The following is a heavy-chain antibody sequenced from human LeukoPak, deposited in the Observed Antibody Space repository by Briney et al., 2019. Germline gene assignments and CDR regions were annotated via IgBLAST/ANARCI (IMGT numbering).Heavy chain of an antibody. CDR3: ARFSRYCSSTSCYLYGLDV. J-gene: IGHJ6*02. Sequence: ASVKVFCKASGYTFTSYDINWVRQATGQGLEWMGWMNPNSGNTGYAQKFQGRITMTRTTSISTAYMELSSLRPEDTALYYCARFSRYCSSTSCYLYGLDVWGQGTTVTVSS. CDR1: GYTFTSYD. D-gene: IGHD2-2*01. V-gene: IGHV1-8*01. CDR2: MNPNSGNT.